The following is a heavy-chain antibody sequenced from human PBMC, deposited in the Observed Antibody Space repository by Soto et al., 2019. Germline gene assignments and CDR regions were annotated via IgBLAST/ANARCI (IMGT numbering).Heavy chain of an antibody. D-gene: IGHD3-3*01. CDR2: IRGNGGNT. J-gene: IGHJ4*02. CDR3: AKEMYFDASPDY. V-gene: IGHV3-23*01. Sequence: PGGSLRLSCAASGFTFSDYAMNWVRQAPGKGLEWVSAIRGNGGNTFYTDSVKGRFSVSRDNSRNTLYLQMNSLRVEDTAVYYCAKEMYFDASPDYWGQGTLVTVSS. CDR1: GFTFSDYA.